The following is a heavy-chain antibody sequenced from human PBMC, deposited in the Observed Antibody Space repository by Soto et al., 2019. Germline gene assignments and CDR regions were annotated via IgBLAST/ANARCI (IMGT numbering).Heavy chain of an antibody. CDR2: ISPQTGGT. Sequence: ASVKVSCKGSGYTFTGYYIHWVRQTPGQGPEWMGEISPQTGGTKYAQKYQGRVTMTRDTSITTVYMELSNLSPDDTAVYYCGRGRSGELVIFYWGQGTFVTVSS. CDR1: GYTFTGYY. J-gene: IGHJ4*02. V-gene: IGHV1-2*02. CDR3: GRGRSGELVIFY. D-gene: IGHD1-26*01.